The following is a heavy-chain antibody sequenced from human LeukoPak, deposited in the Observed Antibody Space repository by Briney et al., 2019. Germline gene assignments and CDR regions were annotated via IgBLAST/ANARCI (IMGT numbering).Heavy chain of an antibody. CDR1: GGSFSGYY. D-gene: IGHD2-8*01. CDR3: ARISYCTNGVCYASAFDI. Sequence: PSETLSLTCAVSGGSFSGYYWCWIRQPPGKGLEWIGEINHSGSTNYNPSLKSRVTISVDTSKNQFSLKLSSVTAADTAVYYCARISYCTNGVCYASAFDIWGQGTMVTVSS. CDR2: INHSGST. V-gene: IGHV4-34*01. J-gene: IGHJ3*02.